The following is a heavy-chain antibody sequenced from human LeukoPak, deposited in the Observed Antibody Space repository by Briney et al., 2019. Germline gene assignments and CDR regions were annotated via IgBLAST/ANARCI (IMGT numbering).Heavy chain of an antibody. D-gene: IGHD1-26*01. J-gene: IGHJ6*03. CDR1: GFTFTSHA. CDR2: ISGSGGST. V-gene: IGHV3-23*01. Sequence: GGTLRLSCAASGFTFTSHAMSWVRQAPGKGLEWVSAISGSGGSTYYADSVKGRFTISRDNSKNTLYLQMNSLRAEDTAVYYCATGSMNPYYYYYMAVWGKGTTVTISS. CDR3: ATGSMNPYYYYYMAV.